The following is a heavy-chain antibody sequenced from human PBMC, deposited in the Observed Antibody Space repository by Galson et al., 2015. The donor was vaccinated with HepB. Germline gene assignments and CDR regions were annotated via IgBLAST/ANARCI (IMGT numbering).Heavy chain of an antibody. CDR1: GFTFSNAW. D-gene: IGHD5-12*01. Sequence: SLRLSCAASGFTFSNAWMSWVRQAPGKGLEWVGRIKSKADGGTTDYAAPVKGRFTISRDDSKNTLYLQMNSLKTEDTAVYYCTTVVAPITHAFDIWGQGTRVTVSS. CDR2: IKSKADGGTT. V-gene: IGHV3-15*01. CDR3: TTVVAPITHAFDI. J-gene: IGHJ3*02.